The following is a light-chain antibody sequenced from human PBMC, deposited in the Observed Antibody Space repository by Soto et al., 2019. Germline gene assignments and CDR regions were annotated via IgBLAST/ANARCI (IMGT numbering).Light chain of an antibody. Sequence: EIVMTQSPATLSVSPGEGATLSCRASQSVGSNLAWYLQIPGQAPRLVMYAGSTRASGVPARFSGRESGTEFTLTISSLQSEDFAVYYCQQYNDWPRTFGQGTKVEIK. CDR1: QSVGSN. J-gene: IGKJ1*01. V-gene: IGKV3-15*01. CDR2: AGS. CDR3: QQYNDWPRT.